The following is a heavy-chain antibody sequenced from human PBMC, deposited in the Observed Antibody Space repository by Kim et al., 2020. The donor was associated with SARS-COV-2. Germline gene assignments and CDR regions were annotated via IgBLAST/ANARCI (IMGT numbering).Heavy chain of an antibody. J-gene: IGHJ4*02. CDR3: AKDTEYYYDNSGYSVPYYFDY. D-gene: IGHD3-22*01. CDR1: GFTFASYA. Sequence: GGSLRLSCAVSGFTFASYAMSWVRQAPGKGLECVSAISGSGGSTYYADSVKGRFTISRDNSKNTLYLQMNSLRAEDTAVYYCAKDTEYYYDNSGYSVPYYFDYWGQGTLVTVSS. CDR2: ISGSGGST. V-gene: IGHV3-23*01.